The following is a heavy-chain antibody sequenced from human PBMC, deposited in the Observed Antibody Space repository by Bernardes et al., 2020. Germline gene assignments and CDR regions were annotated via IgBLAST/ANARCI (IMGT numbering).Heavy chain of an antibody. CDR1: GFTFSDYE. J-gene: IGHJ3*01. Sequence: GGSLRLSCAASGFTFSDYEMNWVRQAPGKGLEWISYISPSSATIYYADSVKGRFAISRDNAKNSLYLQMNSLRAEDTAVYYCARSVKFWGQGTMVTVSS. CDR3: ARSVKF. CDR2: ISPSSATI. V-gene: IGHV3-48*03.